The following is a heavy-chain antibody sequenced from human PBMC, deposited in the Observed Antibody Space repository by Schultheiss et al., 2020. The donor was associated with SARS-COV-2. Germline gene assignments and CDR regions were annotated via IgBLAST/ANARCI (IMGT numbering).Heavy chain of an antibody. V-gene: IGHV3-23*01. D-gene: IGHD1-26*01. CDR2: ISGAGAGT. J-gene: IGHJ4*02. CDR1: GFIFSSHA. CDR3: AKRVGGVGAPSNSYFDY. Sequence: GGSLRLSCAGSGFIFSSHAMSWVRQAPGKGLEWVSGISGAGAGTYYADAVKGRFTISRDNSKNTVHLQMNSLRAEDTAVYYCAKRVGGVGAPSNSYFDYWGQGTLVTVSS.